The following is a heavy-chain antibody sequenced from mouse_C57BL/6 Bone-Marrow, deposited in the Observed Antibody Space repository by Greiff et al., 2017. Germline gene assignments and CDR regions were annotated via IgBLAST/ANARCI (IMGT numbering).Heavy chain of an antibody. CDR1: GFNIKDDY. J-gene: IGHJ2*01. V-gene: IGHV14-4*01. D-gene: IGHD2-5*01. CDR3: TTSYSNYVGGYYFDY. Sequence: VQLQQSGAELVRPGASVNLSCTASGFNIKDDYMHWVKQRPEQGLEWIGWIDPENGDTEYASKFQGKATITADTSSNTAYLQLSSLTSEDTAVYYCTTSYSNYVGGYYFDYWGQGTTLTVSS. CDR2: IDPENGDT.